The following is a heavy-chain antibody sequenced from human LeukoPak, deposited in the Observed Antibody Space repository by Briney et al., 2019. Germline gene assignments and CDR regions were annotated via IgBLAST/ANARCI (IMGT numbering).Heavy chain of an antibody. CDR1: GFTFSSYA. J-gene: IGHJ4*02. CDR3: ANDFDY. Sequence: GGSLRLSCAASGFTFSSYAMSWVGQAPRKGLEWVSLISGSGDSTYCADSVKGRFTISRDNSKNTLYLQMTSLRAEDTALYYCANDFDYWGRGTLVTVSS. V-gene: IGHV3-23*01. CDR2: ISGSGDST.